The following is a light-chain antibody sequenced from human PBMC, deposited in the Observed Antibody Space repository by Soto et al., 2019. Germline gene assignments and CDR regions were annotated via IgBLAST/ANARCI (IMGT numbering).Light chain of an antibody. V-gene: IGKV3-20*01. Sequence: EIVLSQSPGTLFLSPGERATLSCRASQSVSSSYLAWYQQKPGQAPRLLIFGASARATGIPDRFSGSGSGADFSLTISRLEPEDFAVYYCQQYDSSPFTFGPGTKVHFK. CDR3: QQYDSSPFT. CDR2: GAS. CDR1: QSVSSSY. J-gene: IGKJ3*01.